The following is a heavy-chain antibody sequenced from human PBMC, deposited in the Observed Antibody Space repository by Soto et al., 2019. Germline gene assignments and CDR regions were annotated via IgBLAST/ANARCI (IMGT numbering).Heavy chain of an antibody. CDR2: IYYSGST. V-gene: IGHV4-39*01. J-gene: IGHJ4*02. CDR3: ASPSYYDFWSGYAN. Sequence: QLQLQESGPGLVKPSETLSLTCTVSGGSISSSSYYWGWIRQPPGKGLEWIGSIYYSGSTYYNPSLKSRVTISVDTSKNQFSLKLSSVTAADTAVYYCASPSYYDFWSGYANWGQGTLVTVSS. D-gene: IGHD3-3*01. CDR1: GGSISSSSYY.